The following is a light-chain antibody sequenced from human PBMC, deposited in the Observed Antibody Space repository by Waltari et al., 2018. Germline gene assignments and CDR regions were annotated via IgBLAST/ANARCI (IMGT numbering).Light chain of an antibody. CDR3: SSYGGSNNFYV. CDR1: SSDVGGYNY. V-gene: IGLV2-8*01. Sequence: QSALTQPPSASGSPGQSVTISCAGTSSDVGGYNYVSWYQHHPGKAPKLIIYEVTNRPPGFPDRLSGSKSGNTASLTVSGLQAEDESDYYCSSYGGSNNFYVFGTGTKVSVL. J-gene: IGLJ1*01. CDR2: EVT.